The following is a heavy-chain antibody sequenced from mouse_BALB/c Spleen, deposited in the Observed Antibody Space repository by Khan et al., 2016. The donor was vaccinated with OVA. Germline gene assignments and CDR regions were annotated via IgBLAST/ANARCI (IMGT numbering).Heavy chain of an antibody. J-gene: IGHJ2*01. V-gene: IGHV5-6-4*01. D-gene: IGHD6-1*01. CDR3: ARDRTQRAGYFDY. CDR1: GFTFSTYT. Sequence: EVELVESGGGLVKPGGSLKLSCAASGFTFSTYTMSWVRQTPEKRLEWVATISSGGSYTFYPDSVKGRFTISRDNAKNTVYLQMSRLKSEDTAMYYCARDRTQRAGYFDYWGQGTTLTVSS. CDR2: ISSGGSYT.